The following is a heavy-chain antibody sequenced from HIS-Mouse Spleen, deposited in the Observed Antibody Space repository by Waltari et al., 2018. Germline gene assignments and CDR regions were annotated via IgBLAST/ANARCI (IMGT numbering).Heavy chain of an antibody. CDR2: IKQDGREK. V-gene: IGHV3-7*01. Sequence: EVQLVESGGGLVQPGGSLRPSCAASGFTFSSYWMSWVRQAPGKGVGWVANIKQDGREKYYADSVKGRFTISRDNSKNTLYLQMNSLRAEDTAVYYCAKDKHHAFDYWGQGTLVTVSS. J-gene: IGHJ4*02. CDR1: GFTFSSYW. CDR3: AKDKHHAFDY.